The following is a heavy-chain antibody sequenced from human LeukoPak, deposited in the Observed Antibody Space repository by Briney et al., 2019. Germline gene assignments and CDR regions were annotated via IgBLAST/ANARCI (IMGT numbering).Heavy chain of an antibody. CDR3: ARISPPGYYYDSSGRDSFDY. J-gene: IGHJ4*02. D-gene: IGHD3-22*01. CDR1: GFTVSSNY. V-gene: IGHV3-53*01. Sequence: GGSLRLSCAASGFTVSSNYMSWVRQAPGKGLEWVSVIYSGGSTYYADSVKGRFTTSRDNSKNTLYLQMNSLRAEDTAVYYCARISPPGYYYDSSGRDSFDYWGQGTLVTVSS. CDR2: IYSGGST.